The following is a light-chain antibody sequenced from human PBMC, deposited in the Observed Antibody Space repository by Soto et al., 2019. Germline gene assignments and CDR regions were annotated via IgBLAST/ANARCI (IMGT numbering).Light chain of an antibody. V-gene: IGKV1-39*01. CDR3: QQSYNSPQT. CDR2: AAS. CDR1: QTIMTY. Sequence: DIQMTQSPSSLSASVGDEVTITGRASQTIMTYLNWYQLKPGKPPRLLIYAASSLQSGVPSRFSGSGSGTDFTLTITSLQPEDFATYSCQQSYNSPQTFGQGTKVDI. J-gene: IGKJ1*01.